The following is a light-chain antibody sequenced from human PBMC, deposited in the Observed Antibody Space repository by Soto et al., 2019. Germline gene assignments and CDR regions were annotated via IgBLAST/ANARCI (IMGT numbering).Light chain of an antibody. CDR1: QSISGF. CDR3: QQSSTTPLT. V-gene: IGKV1-39*01. Sequence: DIQMTQSPSSLSASVGDRVTITCRASQSISGFLHWYQQKPGKAPQLLIFAASTLHAGVPSRFSGSGSGTDFTLTITRLQPEDFATYYCQQSSTTPLTFGGGTKVE. CDR2: AAS. J-gene: IGKJ4*01.